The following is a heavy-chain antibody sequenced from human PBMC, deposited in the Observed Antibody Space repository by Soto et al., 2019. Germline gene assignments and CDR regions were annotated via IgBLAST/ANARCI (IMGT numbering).Heavy chain of an antibody. D-gene: IGHD5-12*01. V-gene: IGHV3-23*01. CDR2: NSGSGGST. J-gene: IGHJ4*02. CDR1: EFTFSSYA. CDR3: AKDLGYEPY. Sequence: LRLSCAASEFTFSSYAMSWVRQAPGKGLERVSSNSGSGGSTHYADSVKGRFTISRDNSKNSLYLQMNCLRAEDTAVYYCAKDLGYEPYWGQGTLVTVSS.